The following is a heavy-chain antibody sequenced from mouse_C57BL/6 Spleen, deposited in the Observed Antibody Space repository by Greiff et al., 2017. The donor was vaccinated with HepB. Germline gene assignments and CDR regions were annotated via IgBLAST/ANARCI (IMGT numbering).Heavy chain of an antibody. V-gene: IGHV1-80*01. D-gene: IGHD1-1*01. CDR2: IYPGDGDT. CDR1: GYAFSSYW. Sequence: LVESGAELVKPGASVKISCKASGYAFSSYWMNWVKQRPGKGLEWIGQIYPGDGDTNYNGKFKGKATLTADKSSSTAYMQLSSLTSEDSAVYFCARFYYGNYYAMDYWGQGTSVTVSS. CDR3: ARFYYGNYYAMDY. J-gene: IGHJ4*01.